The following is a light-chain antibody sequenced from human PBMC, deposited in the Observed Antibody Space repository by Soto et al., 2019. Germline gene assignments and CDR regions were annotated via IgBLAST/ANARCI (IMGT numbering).Light chain of an antibody. CDR3: SSYTGNNTPYV. Sequence: QSALPQPASVSWSPGQSITISCTGTSSDVGGYNYVSWYQQHPGKAPKLMIYEVSNRPSGVSHRFSGSKSGNTASLTISGLQAEDEADYYCSSYTGNNTPYVFGTGTKVTVL. V-gene: IGLV2-14*01. J-gene: IGLJ1*01. CDR1: SSDVGGYNY. CDR2: EVS.